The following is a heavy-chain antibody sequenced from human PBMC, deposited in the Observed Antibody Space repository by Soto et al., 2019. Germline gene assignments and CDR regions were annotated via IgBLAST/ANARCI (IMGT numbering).Heavy chain of an antibody. CDR2: IYYSGST. Sequence: SETLSLTCTFSVVSVSRGSYYCSWIRHPPRKGLEWIGYIYYSGSTNYNPSLKSRVTISVDTSKNQFSLKLSSVTAADTAVYYCSKTRSARYCFERWGQGTLV. CDR3: SKTRSARYCFER. V-gene: IGHV4-61*01. J-gene: IGHJ5*02. D-gene: IGHD3-10*01. CDR1: VVSVSRGSYY.